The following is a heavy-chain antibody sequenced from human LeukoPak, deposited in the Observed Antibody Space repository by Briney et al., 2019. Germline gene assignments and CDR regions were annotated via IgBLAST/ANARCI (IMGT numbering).Heavy chain of an antibody. J-gene: IGHJ4*02. CDR2: IREDGSEK. CDR3: ARGLLTFDY. Sequence: AGGSLRLSCAASGFTFSSYSMNWVRQAPGKGLGWVANIREDGSEKYYVDSVKGRFTISRDNAKNSLYLQMNSLRAEDTALYYCARGLLTFDYWGQGTLVTVSS. D-gene: IGHD1-20*01. V-gene: IGHV3-7*03. CDR1: GFTFSSYS.